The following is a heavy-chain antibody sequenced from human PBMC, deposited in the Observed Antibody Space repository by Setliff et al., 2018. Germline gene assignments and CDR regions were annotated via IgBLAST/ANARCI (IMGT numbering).Heavy chain of an antibody. V-gene: IGHV3-23*01. J-gene: IGHJ6*03. D-gene: IGHD3-3*01. CDR3: ARAVTIFGVVTPIYFYYMDV. CDR2: INVGGTNT. Sequence: SLKISCAASGFTFSSFAMSWVRQAPGKRLEWVSIINVGGTNTYYRDSVKGRFSISRDNAKNSLYLQMNSLRAEDTALFYCARAVTIFGVVTPIYFYYMDVWGKGTTVTVSS. CDR1: GFTFSSFA.